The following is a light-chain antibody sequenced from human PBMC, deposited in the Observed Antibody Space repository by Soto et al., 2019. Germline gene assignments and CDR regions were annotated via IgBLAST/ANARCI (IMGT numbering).Light chain of an antibody. CDR2: WAS. CDR1: QSLFYHSNNKNY. CDR3: QQYYSSLRA. J-gene: IGKJ1*01. Sequence: DIVLTQSPDSLTVSLGERATINCKSSQSLFYHSNNKNYLAWYQQKPGQPPKLLIYWASTRESGVPDRFSGSGSGTEFTLTISSLQAEDVAVYYCQQYYSSLRAFGQGTKVEIK. V-gene: IGKV4-1*01.